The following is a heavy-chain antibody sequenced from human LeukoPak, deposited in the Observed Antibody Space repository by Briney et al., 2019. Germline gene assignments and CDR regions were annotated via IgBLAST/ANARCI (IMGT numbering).Heavy chain of an antibody. Sequence: SETLSLTCAVYGGSFSGYDWSWIRQPPGKGLEWIGEINHSGSTNYNPSLKSRVTISVDTSKNQFSLKLSSVTAADTAVYYCARRIYYYDSSGFQSLDPWGQGTLVTVSS. V-gene: IGHV4-34*01. CDR1: GGSFSGYD. D-gene: IGHD3-22*01. J-gene: IGHJ5*02. CDR3: ARRIYYYDSSGFQSLDP. CDR2: INHSGST.